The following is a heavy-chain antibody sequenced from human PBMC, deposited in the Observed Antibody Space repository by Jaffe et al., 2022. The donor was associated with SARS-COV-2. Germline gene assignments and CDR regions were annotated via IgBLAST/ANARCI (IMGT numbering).Heavy chain of an antibody. CDR2: INPNSGGT. V-gene: IGHV1-2*02. D-gene: IGHD3-10*01. CDR1: GYTFTGYY. CDR3: ARELVVRGFSAGFDP. Sequence: QVQLVQSGAEVKKPGASVKVSCKASGYTFTGYYMHWVRQAPGQGLEWMGWINPNSGGTNYAQKFQGRVTMTRDTSISTAYMELSRLRSDDTAVYYCARELVVRGFSAGFDPWGQGTLVTVSS. J-gene: IGHJ5*02.